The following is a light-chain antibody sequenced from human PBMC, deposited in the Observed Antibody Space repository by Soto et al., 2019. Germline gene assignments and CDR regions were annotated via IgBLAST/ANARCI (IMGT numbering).Light chain of an antibody. CDR2: GAS. CDR3: QQYNSWPLT. Sequence: EILMTQSPATLSVSPGERATLSCRASQTVSSSSLTWCQQKPGQAPGLLIYGASTRATAIPARFSGSGSGTDFTLTVSSLQPEDFAVYYCQQYNSWPLTFGGGTKVDIK. CDR1: QTVSSS. V-gene: IGKV3D-15*01. J-gene: IGKJ4*01.